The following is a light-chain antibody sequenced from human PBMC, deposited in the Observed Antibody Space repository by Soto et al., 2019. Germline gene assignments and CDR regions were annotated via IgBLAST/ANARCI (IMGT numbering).Light chain of an antibody. CDR3: QQYNDWPRT. V-gene: IGKV3-15*01. Sequence: EIVMTQSPATLSVSPGESVTLSCRASQLFSSNLAWYQRRPGQAHRXLIYGSSTRATGVPPRFSGSGSGTELTLTISSLQSEDVGVYYCQQYNDWPRTFGQGTRLEIK. CDR1: QLFSSN. CDR2: GSS. J-gene: IGKJ5*01.